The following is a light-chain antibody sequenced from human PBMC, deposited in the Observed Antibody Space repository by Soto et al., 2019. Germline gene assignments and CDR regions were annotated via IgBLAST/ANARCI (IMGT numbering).Light chain of an antibody. CDR1: SSNIGNNY. J-gene: IGLJ2*01. CDR2: DNS. CDR3: GAWDSSLSGVV. Sequence: QSVLTQPPSVSAAPGQKVTISCSGSSSNIGNNYVSWYQQLPGTAPKFLIYDNSKRPSGIPDRFSGSKSGTSATLDITGLRTGDEADYYCGAWDSSLSGVVFGGGTKLTVL. V-gene: IGLV1-51*01.